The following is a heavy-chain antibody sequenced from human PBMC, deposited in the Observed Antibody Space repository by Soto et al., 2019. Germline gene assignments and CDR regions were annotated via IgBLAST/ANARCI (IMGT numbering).Heavy chain of an antibody. CDR1: GFTFSSYG. J-gene: IGHJ4*02. CDR3: AKGLVGWLPASFDY. V-gene: IGHV3-33*06. D-gene: IGHD6-19*01. Sequence: GGSLRLSCAASGFTFSSYGMHWVRQAPGKGLEWVAVIWYDGSNKYYADSVKGRFTISRDNSKNTLYLQMNSLRAEDTAVYYCAKGLVGWLPASFDYWGQGTLVTVSS. CDR2: IWYDGSNK.